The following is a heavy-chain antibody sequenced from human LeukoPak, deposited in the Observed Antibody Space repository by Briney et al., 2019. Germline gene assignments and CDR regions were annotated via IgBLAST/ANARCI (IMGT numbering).Heavy chain of an antibody. J-gene: IGHJ4*02. V-gene: IGHV3-48*02. CDR1: GFTFSNYA. Sequence: GGSLRLSCAASGFTFSNYAMYWVRQAPGKGLEWVSFISSGSSTKNYAESVERRFTISRDNAKNSLNLQMNSLRDEDTALYYCARDGGYSGYVIDYWGQGTLVTVSS. CDR3: ARDGGYSGYVIDY. D-gene: IGHD5-12*01. CDR2: ISSGSSTK.